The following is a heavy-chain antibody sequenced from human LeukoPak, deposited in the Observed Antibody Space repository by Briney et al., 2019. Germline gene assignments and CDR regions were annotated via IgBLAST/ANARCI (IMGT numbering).Heavy chain of an antibody. CDR2: ISVGSNYI. V-gene: IGHV3-21*06. J-gene: IGHJ4*02. CDR1: GFTFRSYS. D-gene: IGHD3-22*01. CDR3: ARDGVVVTYYFEY. Sequence: GRSLRPSCAASGFTFRSYSLNWVRQAPGKGLEWVSSISVGSNYIYYADSVKGRFTISRGNAKNLVYLQMNSLRAEDTAVYYCARDGVVVTYYFEYWGQGTMVTVSA.